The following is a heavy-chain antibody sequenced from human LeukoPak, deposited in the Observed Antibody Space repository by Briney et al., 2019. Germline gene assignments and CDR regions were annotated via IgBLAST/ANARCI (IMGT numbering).Heavy chain of an antibody. CDR2: ALYSGST. J-gene: IGHJ4*02. V-gene: IGHV4-59*01. CDR1: GGSISGYF. D-gene: IGHD3-10*01. CDR3: ARGPSGASGHDY. Sequence: SEPLSLTCTVSGGSISGYFWSWVRQPPGKGVEWIAYALYSGSTNYNPSLKSRVTISIDTSKNQFSLMLTSVTAADTAVYYCARGPSGASGHDYWGQGTQVTVSS.